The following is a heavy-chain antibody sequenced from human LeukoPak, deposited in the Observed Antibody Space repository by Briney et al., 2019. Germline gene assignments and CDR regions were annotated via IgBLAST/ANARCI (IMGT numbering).Heavy chain of an antibody. CDR2: INHSGST. J-gene: IGHJ4*02. Sequence: SETLSLTCAVYGGSFSGYYWSWIRQPPGKGLEWIGEINHSGSTNYNPSLKSRVTISVDTSKNQFSLKLSSVTAADTAVYYCARWYYDGSGYYYDFWGQGTLVTVSS. CDR3: ARWYYDGSGYYYDF. V-gene: IGHV4-34*01. D-gene: IGHD3-22*01. CDR1: GGSFSGYY.